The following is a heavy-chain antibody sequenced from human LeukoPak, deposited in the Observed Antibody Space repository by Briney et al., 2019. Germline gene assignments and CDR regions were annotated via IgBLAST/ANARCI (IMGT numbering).Heavy chain of an antibody. D-gene: IGHD6-19*01. J-gene: IGHJ4*02. Sequence: GGSLRLSCAAPGFMFHDYAIHWVPHAPGKGLEWVSLISGDGGSTFHADSVKGRFTISRDNSKNSLYLQMNSLRSDDTALYYCARESESSGWYDYWGQGTLVTVSS. CDR1: GFMFHDYA. CDR3: ARESESSGWYDY. CDR2: ISGDGGST. V-gene: IGHV3-43*02.